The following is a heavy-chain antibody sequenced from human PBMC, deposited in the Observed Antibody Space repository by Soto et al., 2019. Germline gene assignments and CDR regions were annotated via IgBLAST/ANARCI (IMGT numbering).Heavy chain of an antibody. CDR3: IGSFPF. J-gene: IGHJ4*02. D-gene: IGHD3-10*01. CDR1: GFTFCNFL. CDR2: IRSQPYGGTA. Sequence: PGGSLSLSCPASGFTFCNFLMSWFRQAPGKGMEWVGFIRSQPYGGTAEYAASVRGRFTISRDDSKGIAYLQMNSLQTEDSGVYYCIGSFPFWGQGTLVTVSS. V-gene: IGHV3-49*03.